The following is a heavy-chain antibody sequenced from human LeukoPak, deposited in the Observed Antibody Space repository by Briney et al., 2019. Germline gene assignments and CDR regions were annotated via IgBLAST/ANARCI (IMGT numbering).Heavy chain of an antibody. CDR1: GGSCSGCY. V-gene: IGHV4-59*10. CDR3: AAPYYYDSSGYYIEAAFDI. J-gene: IGHJ3*02. CDR2: IYTSGRT. Sequence: SETLSLTCAVYGGSCSGCYWSWIRQPAEKGLEWIGRIYTSGRTNYNPSLKSRVTMSVDTSKNQFSLKLSSVTAADTAVYYCAAPYYYDSSGYYIEAAFDIWGQGTMVTVSS. D-gene: IGHD3-22*01.